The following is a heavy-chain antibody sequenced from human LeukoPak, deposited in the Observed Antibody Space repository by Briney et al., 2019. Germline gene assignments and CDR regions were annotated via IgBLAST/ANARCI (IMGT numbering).Heavy chain of an antibody. CDR1: GYTFTSYG. D-gene: IGHD6-13*01. J-gene: IGHJ5*02. CDR2: ISAYNGNT. CDR3: ARAPANHSSPFDP. V-gene: IGHV1-18*01. Sequence: ASVKVSCKASGYTFTSYGISWVRQAPGQGLEWMGWISAYNGNTNYAQKLQGSDTMTTDTSPSTAYMELRSLRSDGTAVYYCARAPANHSSPFDPWGQGTLVTVSS.